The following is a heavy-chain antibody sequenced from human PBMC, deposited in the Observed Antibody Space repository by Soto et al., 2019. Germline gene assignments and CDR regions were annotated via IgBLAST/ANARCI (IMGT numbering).Heavy chain of an antibody. CDR1: GFSLSTSGVG. Sequence: QITLKESGPTLVKPTQTLTLTCTFSGFSLSTSGVGVGWIRQPPGKALEWLALIYWNDDKRYSPSLKSRLTITKDTSKNQGVLTMTNMDPVDTATYYCAHSRYYDSSGYHEYFQHWGQGTLVTVSS. J-gene: IGHJ1*01. CDR2: IYWNDDK. CDR3: AHSRYYDSSGYHEYFQH. D-gene: IGHD3-22*01. V-gene: IGHV2-5*01.